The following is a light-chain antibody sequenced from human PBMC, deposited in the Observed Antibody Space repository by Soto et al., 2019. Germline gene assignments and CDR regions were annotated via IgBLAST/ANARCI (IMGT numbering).Light chain of an antibody. J-gene: IGKJ1*01. V-gene: IGKV1-5*01. Sequence: IQLTQSPSTLSASIGDRVTITCRASQSINNRLAWYQQTPGKAPTILIYDASTLESGVPSRFRGSGSETDSTLTISGLQPDDFATYYCQQFIDGWTLGQGTKVDIK. CDR2: DAS. CDR1: QSINNR. CDR3: QQFIDGWT.